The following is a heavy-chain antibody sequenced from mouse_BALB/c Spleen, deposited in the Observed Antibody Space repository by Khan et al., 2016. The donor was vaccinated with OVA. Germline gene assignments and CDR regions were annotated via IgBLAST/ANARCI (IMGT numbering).Heavy chain of an antibody. Sequence: QVQLKQSGPGLVAPSQSLSITCTVSGFSLTSYGVHWVRQPSGKGLEWLGVIWAGGSTNYNSALMSRLSISKDNSKSQVFLKMNSLQTDDTAMYYCARLKDIWGQGTTLTVSS. D-gene: IGHD1-3*01. CDR2: IWAGGST. CDR1: GFSLTSYG. V-gene: IGHV2-9*02. CDR3: ARLKDI. J-gene: IGHJ2*01.